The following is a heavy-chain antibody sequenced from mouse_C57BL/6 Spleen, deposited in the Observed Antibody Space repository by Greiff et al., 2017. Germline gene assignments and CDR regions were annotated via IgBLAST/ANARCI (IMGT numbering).Heavy chain of an antibody. CDR1: GFTFSSYG. J-gene: IGHJ2*01. Sequence: DVQLVESGGDLVKPGGSLKLSCAASGFTFSSYGMSWVRQTPDKRLEWVATISSGGSYTYYPDSVKGRFTISRDNAKNTLYLQMSSLKSEDTAMYYCARQRALYYFDYWGQGTTLTVAS. D-gene: IGHD3-1*01. V-gene: IGHV5-6*01. CDR2: ISSGGSYT. CDR3: ARQRALYYFDY.